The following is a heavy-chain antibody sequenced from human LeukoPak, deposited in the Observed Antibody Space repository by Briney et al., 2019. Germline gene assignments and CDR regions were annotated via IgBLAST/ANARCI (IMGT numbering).Heavy chain of an antibody. Sequence: PSETLSLICTVSGGSVTSPYSYWTWIRPPAGKGLEWIGRIYSKGATNYNPSLKSRITISLDTSKNQLSLQLNSVTAADTAVYYCTRGLQEMATLKGFDSWGQGTLVTVSS. CDR2: IYSKGAT. CDR1: GGSVTSPYSY. D-gene: IGHD5-24*01. CDR3: TRGLQEMATLKGFDS. V-gene: IGHV4-61*02. J-gene: IGHJ4*02.